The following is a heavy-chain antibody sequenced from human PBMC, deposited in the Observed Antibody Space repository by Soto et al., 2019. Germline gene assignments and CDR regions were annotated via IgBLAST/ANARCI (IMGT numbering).Heavy chain of an antibody. CDR3: ARDPGGDYVPHYYGMDV. D-gene: IGHD4-17*01. Sequence: ASETLSLTCTVSGGSISSGDYYWSWIRQPPGKGLEWIGEIIHSESTNYNPSLKSRVTISVDTSKNQFSLKLSSVTAADTAVYYCARDPGGDYVPHYYGMDVWGQGTTVTVSS. J-gene: IGHJ6*02. V-gene: IGHV4-61*08. CDR2: IIHSEST. CDR1: GGSISSGDYY.